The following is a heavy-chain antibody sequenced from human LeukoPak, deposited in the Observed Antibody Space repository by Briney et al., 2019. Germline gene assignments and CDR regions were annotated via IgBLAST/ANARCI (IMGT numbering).Heavy chain of an antibody. V-gene: IGHV3-23*01. D-gene: IGHD4-17*01. Sequence: GGSLRLSCAASGFTFSSYAMSWVRQAPGKGLEWVSVISGSGGSSYYADSVKGRFTISRDNSKNTLYLQMNSLRAEDTAVYYCAKGTMTTVPIRWFDPWGQGTLVTVSS. J-gene: IGHJ5*02. CDR1: GFTFSSYA. CDR2: ISGSGGSS. CDR3: AKGTMTTVPIRWFDP.